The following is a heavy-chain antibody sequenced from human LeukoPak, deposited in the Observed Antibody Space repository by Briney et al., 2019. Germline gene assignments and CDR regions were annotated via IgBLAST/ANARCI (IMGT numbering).Heavy chain of an antibody. CDR3: AKALCSGGSCYGVGWFDP. CDR1: GFTFSSYA. D-gene: IGHD2-15*01. J-gene: IGHJ5*02. CDR2: ISGSGGST. V-gene: IGHV3-23*01. Sequence: GGSLRLSCAASGFTFSSYATSWVRQAPGKGLEWVSAISGSGGSTYYADSVKGRFTISRDNSKNTLYLQMNSLRAEDTAVYYCAKALCSGGSCYGVGWFDPWGQGTLVTVSS.